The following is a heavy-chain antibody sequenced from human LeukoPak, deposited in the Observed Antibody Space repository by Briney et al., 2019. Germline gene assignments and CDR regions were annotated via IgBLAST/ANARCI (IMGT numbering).Heavy chain of an antibody. CDR2: ISATGIGT. Sequence: GGSLRLSCAASGFTFSRYAMSWVRQAPGKGLEWVAFISATGIGTHYVDSVKGRFTISRDNSKNRLYLQMNSLRAEDTAVYYCAKDKVGQWLAHDAFDIWGQGTMVTVSS. V-gene: IGHV3-23*01. J-gene: IGHJ3*02. CDR1: GFTFSRYA. CDR3: AKDKVGQWLAHDAFDI. D-gene: IGHD6-19*01.